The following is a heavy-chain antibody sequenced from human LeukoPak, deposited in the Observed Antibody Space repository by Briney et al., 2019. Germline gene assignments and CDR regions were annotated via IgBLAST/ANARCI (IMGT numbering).Heavy chain of an antibody. CDR3: ARARYLNS. J-gene: IGHJ4*02. D-gene: IGHD2-15*01. CDR2: IKHDGSEK. Sequence: GGSLRLSCVGSGFTLSDNWMTWVRLAPGWGLEWVANIKHDGSEKNYVDSVKGRFTISRDNAKKSVYLQMDRLRAEDTAVYYCARARYLNSWGQGTLVTVSS. CDR1: GFTLSDNW. V-gene: IGHV3-7*01.